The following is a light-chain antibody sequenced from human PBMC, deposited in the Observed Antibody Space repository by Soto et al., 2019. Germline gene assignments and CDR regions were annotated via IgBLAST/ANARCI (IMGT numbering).Light chain of an antibody. V-gene: IGKV2-28*01. CDR3: MQALQAPLT. J-gene: IGKJ4*01. Sequence: DIVMTQSPLSLPVTPGEPASISCRSSQSLLHTDGYNHLDWFLQRPGQSPQLLFYLGSSRASGVPDRFSGSGSGTFFTLEISRVEAEDVGVYYCMQALQAPLTFGGGTKVDIK. CDR1: QSLLHTDGYNH. CDR2: LGS.